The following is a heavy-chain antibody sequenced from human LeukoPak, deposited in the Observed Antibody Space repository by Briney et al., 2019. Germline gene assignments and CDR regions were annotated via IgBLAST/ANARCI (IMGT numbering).Heavy chain of an antibody. V-gene: IGHV4-61*10. CDR3: ARVLRPYSGSFLFDY. CDR1: GGSISSGSYY. Sequence: SETLSLTCTVSGGSISSGSYYWSWIRQPAGKGLEWIGCIYTSGNTNYNPSLKSRVTISVDTSKNQFSLKLSSVTAADTAVYYCARVLRPYSGSFLFDYWGQGTLVTVSS. J-gene: IGHJ4*02. CDR2: IYTSGNT. D-gene: IGHD1-26*01.